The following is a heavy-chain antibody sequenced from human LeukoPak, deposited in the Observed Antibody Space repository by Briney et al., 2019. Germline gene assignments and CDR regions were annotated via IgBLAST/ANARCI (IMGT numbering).Heavy chain of an antibody. J-gene: IGHJ4*02. Sequence: SETLSLTCTVSGGSISSSSYYWGWIRQPPGKGLEWIGSIYYSGSTYYNPSLKSRVTVSVDTSKNQFSLKLSSVTAADTAVYYCAGMTYYYDSSGYGYWGQGTLVTVSS. CDR2: IYYSGST. CDR3: AGMTYYYDSSGYGY. D-gene: IGHD3-22*01. V-gene: IGHV4-39*01. CDR1: GGSISSSSYY.